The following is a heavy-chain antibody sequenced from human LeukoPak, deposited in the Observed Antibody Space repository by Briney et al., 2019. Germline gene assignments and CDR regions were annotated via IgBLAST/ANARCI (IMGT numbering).Heavy chain of an antibody. CDR1: GFTFSDYY. CDR3: ASRVLWFGELPSKYNWFDP. J-gene: IGHJ5*02. Sequence: PGGSLRLSCAASGFTFSDYYMGWIRQAPGKGLEWVSYISSSGSTIYYADSVKGRFTISRDNAKNSLYLQMNSLRAEDTAVYYCASRVLWFGELPSKYNWFDPWGQGTLVTVSS. CDR2: ISSSGSTI. V-gene: IGHV3-11*04. D-gene: IGHD3-10*01.